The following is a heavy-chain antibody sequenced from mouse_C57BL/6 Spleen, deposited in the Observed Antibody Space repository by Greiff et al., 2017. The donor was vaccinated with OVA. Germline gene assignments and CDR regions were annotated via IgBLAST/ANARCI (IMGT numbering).Heavy chain of an antibody. CDR3: TRTTVVAKGFAY. CDR1: GYTFTDHE. J-gene: IGHJ3*01. V-gene: IGHV1-15*01. Sequence: QVQLQQSGAELVRPGASVTLSCKASGYTFTDHEMHWVKQTPVHGLEWIGAIDPETGGTAYNQKFKGKAILTADKSSSTAYMELRSLTSEDSAVYYCTRTTVVAKGFAYWGQGTLVTVSA. CDR2: IDPETGGT. D-gene: IGHD1-1*01.